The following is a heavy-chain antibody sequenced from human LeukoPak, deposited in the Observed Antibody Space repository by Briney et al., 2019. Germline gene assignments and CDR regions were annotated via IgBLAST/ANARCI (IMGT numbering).Heavy chain of an antibody. CDR1: NGSFSGYY. J-gene: IGHJ5*02. D-gene: IGHD3-10*01. CDR3: ARGGTTYYSGSGSDP. CDR2: INNSGTT. V-gene: IGHV4-34*01. Sequence: PSETLSLTCAVSNGSFSGYYWTWIRQPPGKGLERIGEINNSGTTYYNPSLKSRVTISLDKSRNHFSLELSSMPAADTALYFCARGGTTYYSGSGSDPWGQGTLVTVSS.